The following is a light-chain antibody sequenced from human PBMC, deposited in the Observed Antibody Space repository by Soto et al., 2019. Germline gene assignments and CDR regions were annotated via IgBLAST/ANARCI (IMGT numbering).Light chain of an antibody. CDR3: QNYKTYPLT. J-gene: IGKJ4*01. CDR1: QNINDW. Sequence: DIQMTQSPSTLSASEGDRVTITCRASQNINDWLAWYQQKPGKAPKLLIYRASTLESGVPSRFSGSGSGTEFTLTIRSLQPDDFSTYDCQNYKTYPLTFGGGTKVEVK. CDR2: RAS. V-gene: IGKV1-5*03.